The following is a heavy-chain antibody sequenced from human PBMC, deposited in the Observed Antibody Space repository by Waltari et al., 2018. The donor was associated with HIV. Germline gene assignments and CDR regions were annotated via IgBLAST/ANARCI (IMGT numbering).Heavy chain of an antibody. CDR3: VKSNNSAWHNFVD. J-gene: IGHJ4*02. CDR1: GFTFSRFP. Sequence: QVQLVESGGGVVQPGKSLGLSCAASGFTFSRFPMHWVRQVPGKGLECVATISSDGSNKFCADSLRGRCNISRDNSKNTLYLHMSSLRPEDTSVYYCVKSNNSAWHNFVDWGQGTLVTVSS. V-gene: IGHV3-30-3*02. D-gene: IGHD3-22*01. CDR2: ISSDGSNK.